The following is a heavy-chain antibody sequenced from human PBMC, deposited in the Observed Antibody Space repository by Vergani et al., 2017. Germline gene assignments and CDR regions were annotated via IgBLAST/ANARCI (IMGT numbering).Heavy chain of an antibody. J-gene: IGHJ5*01. CDR2: IRKKAENYAT. D-gene: IGHD6-13*01. Sequence: EVQLLESGGGLVQPGGSLRLSCEASGFSFNSHAMTWVRQAPGKGLEWVGRIRKKAENYATAYGASVKRRFTISRDDSENTAYLQMNSLKTEDTAVYYCTRIAKPRTWRFDSWGQGTPVTVSS. CDR1: GFSFNSHA. CDR3: TRIAKPRTWRFDS. V-gene: IGHV3-73*01.